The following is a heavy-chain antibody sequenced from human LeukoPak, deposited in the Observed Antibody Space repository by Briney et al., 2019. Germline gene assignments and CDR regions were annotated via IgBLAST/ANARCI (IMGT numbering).Heavy chain of an antibody. V-gene: IGHV4-59*12. J-gene: IGHJ4*02. Sequence: SETLSLTCTVSGGSISTYYWSWIRQPPGKGLEWIGYIYHSGSTYYNPSLKSRVTISVDRSKNQFSLKLSSVTAADTAVYYCARVYSYGFKYYFDYWGQGTLVTVSS. D-gene: IGHD5-18*01. CDR2: IYHSGST. CDR3: ARVYSYGFKYYFDY. CDR1: GGSISTYY.